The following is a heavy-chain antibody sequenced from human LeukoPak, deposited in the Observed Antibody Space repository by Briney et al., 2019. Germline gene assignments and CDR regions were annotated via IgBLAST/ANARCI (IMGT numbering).Heavy chain of an antibody. CDR2: IYPGGSDT. Sequence: GESLKISCRGSGYTFTTYWIVWVRPMPGRGLEWVAIIYPGGSDTKYSPSFQGQVTISDDNSITTAYLQWSSLKASDTVMYYCARHRVYYYGSGKSYYYMDVWGKGTTVTVSS. D-gene: IGHD3-10*01. V-gene: IGHV5-51*01. J-gene: IGHJ6*03. CDR1: GYTFTTYW. CDR3: ARHRVYYYGSGKSYYYMDV.